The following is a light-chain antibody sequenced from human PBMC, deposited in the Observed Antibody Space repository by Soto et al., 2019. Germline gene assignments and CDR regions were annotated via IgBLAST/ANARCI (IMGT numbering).Light chain of an antibody. J-gene: IGKJ4*01. V-gene: IGKV1-33*01. Sequence: DIQMTQSPSSLSASVRDRVTITCQASQDISNYLNWYHQKPGKAPKVLIYNAFNLETGVPSRFSGSGSGTHFTFSISTLQPEDIATYYCQQYDNLPLTYGGGTKVEIK. CDR1: QDISNY. CDR3: QQYDNLPLT. CDR2: NAF.